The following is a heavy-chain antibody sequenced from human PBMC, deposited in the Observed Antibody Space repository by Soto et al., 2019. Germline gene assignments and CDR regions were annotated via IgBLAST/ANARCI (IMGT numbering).Heavy chain of an antibody. CDR2: MTPDSGDT. CDR3: ARDPFYGWFDS. Sequence: QVQLVQSGAEVRKPGASVKVSCKASGHTLASYDINWVRQATGQGLEWMGWMTPDSGDTGYAQKFQGRVTMTWGTSITTAYMELSSLRSDDTAVYYCARDPFYGWFDSWGQGTLVTVSS. J-gene: IGHJ5*01. V-gene: IGHV1-8*01. CDR1: GHTLASYD. D-gene: IGHD3-16*01.